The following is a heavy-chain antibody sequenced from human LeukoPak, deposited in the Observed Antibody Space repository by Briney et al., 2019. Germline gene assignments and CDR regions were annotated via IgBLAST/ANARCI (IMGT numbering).Heavy chain of an antibody. D-gene: IGHD4-17*01. J-gene: IGHJ4*02. CDR1: GYTFTSYG. Sequence: GGSLRLSCAASGYTFTSYGISWVRQAPGQGLEWMGWISAYNGNTNYAQKLQGRVTMATDTSTSTAYMELRSLRSDDTAVYYCARVMWDDYGDYVSHYYFDYWGQGTLVTVSS. CDR3: ARVMWDDYGDYVSHYYFDY. CDR2: ISAYNGNT. V-gene: IGHV1-18*01.